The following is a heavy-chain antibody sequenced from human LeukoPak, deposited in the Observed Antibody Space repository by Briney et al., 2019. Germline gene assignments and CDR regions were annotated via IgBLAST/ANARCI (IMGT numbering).Heavy chain of an antibody. CDR1: GGTFSSYT. Sequence: SVKVSCKASGGTFSSYTISWVRQAPGQGLEWMGRITPILGVANYAQKFQGRVTITADKSTSTGYMELSSLRSEDTAVYYCARDPGLTSYYYYMDVWGKGTTVTVSS. CDR2: ITPILGVA. CDR3: ARDPGLTSYYYYMDV. J-gene: IGHJ6*03. V-gene: IGHV1-69*04. D-gene: IGHD1-14*01.